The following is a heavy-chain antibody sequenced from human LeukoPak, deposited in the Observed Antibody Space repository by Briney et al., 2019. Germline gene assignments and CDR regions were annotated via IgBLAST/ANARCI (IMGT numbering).Heavy chain of an antibody. Sequence: SETLSLTCTVSGGSISSYYWSWIRQPPGKGLEWIGYIYYSGSTNYNPSLKSRVTISVDTSKNQFSLKLSSVTAADTAVYYCARRVTSYFDYCGQGTLVTVSS. J-gene: IGHJ4*02. CDR3: ARRVTSYFDY. CDR1: GGSISSYY. D-gene: IGHD2-21*02. CDR2: IYYSGST. V-gene: IGHV4-59*08.